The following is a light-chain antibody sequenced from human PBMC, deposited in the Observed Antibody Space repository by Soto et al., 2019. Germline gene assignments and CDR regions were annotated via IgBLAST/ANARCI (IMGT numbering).Light chain of an antibody. V-gene: IGKV3-15*01. CDR2: GAS. J-gene: IGKJ4*01. CDR1: QSVSSN. Sequence: EKVMTESPATLSVSPGEGATLSCRASQSVSSNLAWYQQKPGQAPRLLIYGASSRATGIPARFSGSGSGADFTLTISSLEPEDFALYYCQQHINWPLTFGGGTKVDIK. CDR3: QQHINWPLT.